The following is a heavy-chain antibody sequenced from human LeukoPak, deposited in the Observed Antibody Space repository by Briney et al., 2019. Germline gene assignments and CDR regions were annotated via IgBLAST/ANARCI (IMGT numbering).Heavy chain of an antibody. CDR2: IKQDGSEK. Sequence: TGGSLRLSCAASGFTFSSYWMSWVCQAPGKGLEWVANIKQDGSEKYYVDSVKGRFTISRDNAKNSLYLQMNSLRAEDTALYYCARDRITIFGVVIQSDAFDIWGQGTMVTVSS. D-gene: IGHD3-3*01. V-gene: IGHV3-7*03. J-gene: IGHJ3*02. CDR1: GFTFSSYW. CDR3: ARDRITIFGVVIQSDAFDI.